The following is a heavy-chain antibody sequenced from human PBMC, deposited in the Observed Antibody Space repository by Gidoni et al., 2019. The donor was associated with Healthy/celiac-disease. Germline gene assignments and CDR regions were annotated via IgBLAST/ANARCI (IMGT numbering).Heavy chain of an antibody. CDR3: AREGRYCSSTSCYTGWFDT. CDR2: IYYSGST. V-gene: IGHV4-59*01. J-gene: IGHJ5*02. D-gene: IGHD2-2*02. CDR1: GGSISCYY. Sequence: QVQLQESRPGLLKPSATLSLTCTVSGGSISCYYWSCIRQPPWKGLEWIGYIYYSGSTNYNPSLKSRVTMSEDTSKNQIALKLSSVNAADTAVYYCAREGRYCSSTSCYTGWFDTWGQGTLVTVSS.